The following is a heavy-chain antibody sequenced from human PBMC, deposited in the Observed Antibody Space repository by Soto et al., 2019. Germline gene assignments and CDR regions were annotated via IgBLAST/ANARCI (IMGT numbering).Heavy chain of an antibody. D-gene: IGHD4-17*01. Sequence: PVKVSCKASGYSFTTYAMHWLRQATGRRPEWMGWINAGSGNTKYSQKFQGRVTITRDTSATTAYMVLRSLRSEDTAVYYCARDDGGDYAIRNNWFDSWGQGTLVTVSS. J-gene: IGHJ5*01. V-gene: IGHV1-3*01. CDR3: ARDDGGDYAIRNNWFDS. CDR2: INAGSGNT. CDR1: GYSFTTYA.